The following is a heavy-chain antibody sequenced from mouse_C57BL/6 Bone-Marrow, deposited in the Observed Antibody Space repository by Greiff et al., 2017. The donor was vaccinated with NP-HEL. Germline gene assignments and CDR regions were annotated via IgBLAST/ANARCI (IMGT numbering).Heavy chain of an antibody. Sequence: QVQLKESGAELVKPGASVKISCKASGYAFSSYWMNWVKQRPGKGLEWIGQIYPGDGDTNYNGKFKGKATLTADKSSSTAYMQLSSLTSEDSAVYFCARDDGYYYFDYWGQGTTLTVSS. J-gene: IGHJ2*01. V-gene: IGHV1-80*01. D-gene: IGHD2-3*01. CDR3: ARDDGYYYFDY. CDR1: GYAFSSYW. CDR2: IYPGDGDT.